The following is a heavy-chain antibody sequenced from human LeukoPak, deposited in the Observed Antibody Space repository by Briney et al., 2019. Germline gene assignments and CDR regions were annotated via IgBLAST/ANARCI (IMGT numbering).Heavy chain of an antibody. J-gene: IGHJ3*02. CDR2: ISDTGGST. CDR1: GFTFSSYA. D-gene: IGHD6-19*01. CDR3: ARDQKTLSSGWYSGAFDI. Sequence: GGSPRLSCAASGFTFSSYAMSWVRQAPGKGLEWVSAISDTGGSTYYADSVKGRFTISRDTFKSTLSLQMNSLRAEDTAIYYCARDQKTLSSGWYSGAFDIWGQGTMVTVSS. V-gene: IGHV3-23*01.